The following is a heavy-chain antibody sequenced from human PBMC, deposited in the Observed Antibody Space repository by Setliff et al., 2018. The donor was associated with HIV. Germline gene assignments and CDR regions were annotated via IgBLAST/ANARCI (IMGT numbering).Heavy chain of an antibody. CDR1: GYTLTELS. D-gene: IGHD6-13*01. J-gene: IGHJ4*02. CDR3: ATATIWTSSSWSHYFDY. CDR2: FDPEDSET. Sequence: ASVKVSCKVSGYTLTELSMHWVRQAPGKGLEWMGGFDPEDSETIYAQKFQGRVTITEDTSTDTAYMELSSLRSEDTAVYYCATATIWTSSSWSHYFDYWGQGTLVTVSS. V-gene: IGHV1-24*01.